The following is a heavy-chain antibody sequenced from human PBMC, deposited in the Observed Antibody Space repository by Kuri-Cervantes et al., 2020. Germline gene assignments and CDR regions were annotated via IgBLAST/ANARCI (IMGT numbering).Heavy chain of an antibody. V-gene: IGHV1-18*04. D-gene: IGHD2-15*01. CDR1: GYTFTGYY. CDR2: ISAYNGNT. Sequence: ASVKVSCKASGYTFTGYYMHWVRQAPGRGLEWMGWISAYNGNTNYAQKLQGRVTMTTDTSTSTAYMELRSLRSDDTAVYYCARRQLGYCSGGSCPTYYYYYMDVWGKGTTVTVSS. J-gene: IGHJ6*03. CDR3: ARRQLGYCSGGSCPTYYYYYMDV.